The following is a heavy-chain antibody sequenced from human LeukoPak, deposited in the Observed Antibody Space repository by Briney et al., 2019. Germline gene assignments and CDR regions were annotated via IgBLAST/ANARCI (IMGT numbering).Heavy chain of an antibody. Sequence: GGSLRLSCAASGFTFSSYAMSWVRQAPVKGLEWVSAISGSGGSTYYADSVKGRFTISRDNSKNTLYLQMNSLRAEDTAVYYCAKGASSGYYYGGIDYWGQGTLVTVSS. V-gene: IGHV3-23*01. CDR1: GFTFSSYA. CDR3: AKGASSGYYYGGIDY. J-gene: IGHJ4*02. CDR2: ISGSGGST. D-gene: IGHD3-22*01.